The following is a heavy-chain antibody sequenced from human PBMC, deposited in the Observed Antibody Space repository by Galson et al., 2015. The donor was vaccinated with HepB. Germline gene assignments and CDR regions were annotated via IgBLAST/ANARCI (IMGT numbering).Heavy chain of an antibody. Sequence: TLSLTCTVSGGSVITDDFSWTWLRQPAGKDLEWIGYISHTGNTLCNPSLQSRVTISVDTSENKFSLNLTSVTAADTATYFCARAETSENDFWSGGKWFAPWGQGTLVTVSS. V-gene: IGHV4-30-2*01. J-gene: IGHJ5*02. CDR1: GGSVITDDFS. CDR2: ISHTGNT. CDR3: ARAETSENDFWSGGKWFAP. D-gene: IGHD3-3*01.